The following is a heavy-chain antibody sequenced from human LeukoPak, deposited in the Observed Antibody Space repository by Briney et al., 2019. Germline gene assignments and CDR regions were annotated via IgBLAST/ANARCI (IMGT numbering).Heavy chain of an antibody. V-gene: IGHV5-51*01. D-gene: IGHD3-10*01. J-gene: IGHJ4*02. CDR2: IYPGDSDT. Sequence: GESLKISCKGSGYSFTSYWIGWVRQMPGKGLEWMGIIYPGDSDTRYSPSFQGQVTTSADKSNSTAYLQWSSLKASDTAMYYCARRRVWFGELPDFDYWGQGTLVTVSS. CDR3: ARRRVWFGELPDFDY. CDR1: GYSFTSYW.